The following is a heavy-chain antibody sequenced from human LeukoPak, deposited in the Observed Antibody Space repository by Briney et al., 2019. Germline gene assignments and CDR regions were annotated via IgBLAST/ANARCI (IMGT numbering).Heavy chain of an antibody. CDR3: ARDKWSGEAFDI. CDR1: GGSICSYY. V-gene: IGHV4-59*01. J-gene: IGHJ3*02. Sequence: SETLSLTCTVSGGSICSYYWSWIRQPPGKGLEWIGYIYYSGSTNYNPSLKSRVTISVDTSKNQFSLKLSSVTAADTAVYYCARDKWSGEAFDIWGQGTMVTVSS. D-gene: IGHD3-3*01. CDR2: IYYSGST.